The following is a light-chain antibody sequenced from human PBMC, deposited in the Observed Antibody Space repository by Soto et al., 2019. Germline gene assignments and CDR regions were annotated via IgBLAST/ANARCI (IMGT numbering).Light chain of an antibody. CDR2: DNN. J-gene: IGLJ2*01. CDR1: SSNIGNNY. CDR3: GTWDSSLSALV. V-gene: IGLV1-51*01. Sequence: QSVLTQPPSVSAAPGQKVTISCSGSSSNIGNNYVSWYQQLPGTAPKLLIYDNNQRPSGIPDRFSGSKSDTSATLGITGLQTGDEADYYCGTWDSSLSALVFGGGTKLTVL.